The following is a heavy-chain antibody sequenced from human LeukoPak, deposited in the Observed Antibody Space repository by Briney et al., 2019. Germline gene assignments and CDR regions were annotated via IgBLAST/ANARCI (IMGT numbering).Heavy chain of an antibody. CDR2: ISGSGGST. CDR1: AFTFRNYG. V-gene: IGHV3-23*01. J-gene: IGHJ4*02. CDR3: AKGRGDGILPLDY. D-gene: IGHD5-18*01. Sequence: GSLRLSCAASAFTFRNYGMSWVRQAPGKGLEWVSAISGSGGSTYYADSVQGRFTISRDNSKNTLYLQMNSLRAEDSAVYYCAKGRGDGILPLDYWGQGTLVTVSS.